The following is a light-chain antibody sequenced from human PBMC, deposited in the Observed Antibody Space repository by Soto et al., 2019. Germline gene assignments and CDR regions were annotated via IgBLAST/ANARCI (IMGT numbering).Light chain of an antibody. Sequence: VVLTQSPATLSLSPGERTTLSCRASRHVYINALGWYQQKPGRTPTLLIYGASTRATDVPDRFSATGSGTDFSLTISRVEPEDSAVYYCQQYGASPFTFGPGTRVEI. J-gene: IGKJ3*01. CDR1: RHVYINA. CDR3: QQYGASPFT. V-gene: IGKV3-20*01. CDR2: GAS.